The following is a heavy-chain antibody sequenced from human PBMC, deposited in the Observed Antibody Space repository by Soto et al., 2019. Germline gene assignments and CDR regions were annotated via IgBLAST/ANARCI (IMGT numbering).Heavy chain of an antibody. J-gene: IGHJ5*02. CDR2: ISYDGSNK. CDR3: ARVLNNYYDRDDWFDP. D-gene: IGHD3-22*01. CDR1: RFTFSNYG. Sequence: GGSLRLSCAASRFTFSNYGIHWVRQAPVKGLEWVAVISYDGSNKYYADSVKGRFTISRDNSKNTLYLQMNSLRAEDTAVYYCARVLNNYYDRDDWFDPWGQGTLVTVSS. V-gene: IGHV3-30*03.